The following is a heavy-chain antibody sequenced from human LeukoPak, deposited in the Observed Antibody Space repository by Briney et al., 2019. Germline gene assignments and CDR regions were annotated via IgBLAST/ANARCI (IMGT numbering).Heavy chain of an antibody. J-gene: IGHJ6*04. CDR2: ISYDGSNK. CDR1: GFTFSSYG. V-gene: IGHV3-30*18. CDR3: AKDQGTESSYYYGMDV. Sequence: GRSLRLCCGASGFTFSSYGMHWVRQAPGKGLEWVAVISYDGSNKYYADSVKGRFTISRDNSKNPLYLQMNSLRAEDTAVYYCAKDQGTESSYYYGMDVRGKGTTVTVSS. D-gene: IGHD1-7*01.